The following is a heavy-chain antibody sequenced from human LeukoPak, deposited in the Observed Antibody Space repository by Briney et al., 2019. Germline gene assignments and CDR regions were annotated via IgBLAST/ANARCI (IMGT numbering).Heavy chain of an antibody. CDR1: GGSFSGYY. CDR3: ARASGRISDY. CDR2: INHSGSA. Sequence: PSETLSLTCAVYGGSFSGYYWSWIRQPPGKGLEWIGEINHSGSANYNPSLKSRVTISVDTSKNQFSLKLSSVTAADTAVYYCARASGRISDYWGQGTLVTVSS. J-gene: IGHJ4*02. V-gene: IGHV4-34*01. D-gene: IGHD3-3*02.